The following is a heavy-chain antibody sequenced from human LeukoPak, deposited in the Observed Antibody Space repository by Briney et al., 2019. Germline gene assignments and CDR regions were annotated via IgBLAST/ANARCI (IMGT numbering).Heavy chain of an antibody. Sequence: SETLSLTCIVSGGSISSYYWSWIRQPAGKGLEWIGRIYTSGSTNYNPSLKSRVTMSVDTSKNQFSLKLSSVTAADTAVYHCARSPHKYSSSKDFDYWGQGTLVTVSS. D-gene: IGHD6-6*01. CDR3: ARSPHKYSSSKDFDY. CDR1: GGSISSYY. CDR2: IYTSGST. J-gene: IGHJ4*02. V-gene: IGHV4-4*07.